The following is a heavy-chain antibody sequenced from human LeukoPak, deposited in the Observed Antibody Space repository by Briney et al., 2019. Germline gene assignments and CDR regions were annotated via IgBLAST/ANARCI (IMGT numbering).Heavy chain of an antibody. CDR2: ITSSSSYI. CDR3: ARDLNYDYIWGSYRPDYFDC. D-gene: IGHD3-16*02. CDR1: GFTFSSYT. J-gene: IGHJ4*02. Sequence: GGSLRLSCAASGFTFSSYTMNWVRQAPGKGLEWVSSITSSSSYIYHADSVKGRFTISRDNAKNSLYLQMNSLRAEDTAVYFCARDLNYDYIWGSYRPDYFDCWGQGTLVTVSS. V-gene: IGHV3-21*01.